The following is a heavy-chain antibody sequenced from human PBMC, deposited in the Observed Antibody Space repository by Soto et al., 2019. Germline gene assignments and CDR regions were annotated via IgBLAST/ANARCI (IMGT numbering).Heavy chain of an antibody. V-gene: IGHV4-30-4*01. J-gene: IGHJ4*02. D-gene: IGHD6-13*01. CDR3: ASRHSSPYFDY. Sequence: SETLSLTFTVSGGSISSGDYYWSWIRQPPGKGLEWIGSIYYSGSTYYNPSLKSRVTISVDTSKNQFSLKLNSVTAADTAVYYCASRHSSPYFDYWGQGTLVTVSS. CDR2: IYYSGST. CDR1: GGSISSGDYY.